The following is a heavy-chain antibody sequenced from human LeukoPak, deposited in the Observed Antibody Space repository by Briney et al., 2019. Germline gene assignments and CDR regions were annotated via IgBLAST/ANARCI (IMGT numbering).Heavy chain of an antibody. CDR3: ARVVGGSYWDH. Sequence: ASVKVSFKASGGSFSSNGIGWVRQAPGQGLEWMGRIIPIVGIVNYAQKFQGRVTITADKSTSTAYMEFNSLRSEDTAVYYCARVVGGSYWDHWGQGTLVTVSS. CDR2: IIPIVGIV. D-gene: IGHD3-16*01. CDR1: GGSFSSNG. J-gene: IGHJ4*02. V-gene: IGHV1-69*04.